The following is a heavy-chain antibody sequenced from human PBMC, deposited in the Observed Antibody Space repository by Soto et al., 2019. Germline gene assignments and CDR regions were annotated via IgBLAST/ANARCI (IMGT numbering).Heavy chain of an antibody. J-gene: IGHJ5*02. CDR2: IIPIAAIA. D-gene: IGHD3-10*01. V-gene: IGHV1-69*04. Sequence: GASVKVSCKASGYTFTSYYMHWVRQAPGQGLEWMGRIIPIAAIANYTQKFQGRVTITVDKSSTTAYMELSSLRSDDTAVYYCARGSTIVRGAPSWFDPWGQGTLVTVSS. CDR3: ARGSTIVRGAPSWFDP. CDR1: GYTFTSYY.